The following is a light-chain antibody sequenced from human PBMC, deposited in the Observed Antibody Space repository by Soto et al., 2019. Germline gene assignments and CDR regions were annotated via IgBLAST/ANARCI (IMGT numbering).Light chain of an antibody. CDR2: GAS. J-gene: IGKJ3*01. V-gene: IGKV3-20*01. CDR1: QSVSSKY. Sequence: DIVLTQSPGTLSLSPGERATLSCRASQSVSSKYLAWYQQKTGQAPRVLIYGASIRATGIPERFSGGGSGTDFTLTITRLEPEDLAVYYCQQYGSSLFTFGPGTKVDIQ. CDR3: QQYGSSLFT.